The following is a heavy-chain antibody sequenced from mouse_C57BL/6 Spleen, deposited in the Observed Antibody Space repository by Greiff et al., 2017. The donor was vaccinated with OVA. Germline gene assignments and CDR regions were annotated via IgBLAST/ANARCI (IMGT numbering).Heavy chain of an antibody. V-gene: IGHV1-19*01. J-gene: IGHJ4*01. D-gene: IGHD1-1*01. CDR2: INPYNGGT. Sequence: EVQLQQSGPVLVKPGASVKMSCKASGYTFTDYYMNWVKQSHGKSLEWIGVINPYNGGTSYNQKFKGKATLTVDKSSSTAYMELNSLTSEDSAVYYCARSIAYYYGSSRYYYAMDYWGQGTSVTVSS. CDR1: GYTFTDYY. CDR3: ARSIAYYYGSSRYYYAMDY.